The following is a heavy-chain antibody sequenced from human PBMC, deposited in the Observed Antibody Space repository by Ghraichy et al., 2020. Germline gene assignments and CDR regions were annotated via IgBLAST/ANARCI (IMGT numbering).Heavy chain of an antibody. V-gene: IGHV3-53*01. CDR3: TRDRGQSRWFDP. J-gene: IGHJ5*02. CDR2: LYSGGRT. Sequence: ETLSLTCAASGFNVSRNYMNWVRQAPGKGLEWVSVLYSGGRTEYAASVKGRFIISRDDSKNTLFLQMNRLRVEDTAVYYCTRDRGQSRWFDPWGQGTLVIVSS. D-gene: IGHD1-26*01. CDR1: GFNVSRNY.